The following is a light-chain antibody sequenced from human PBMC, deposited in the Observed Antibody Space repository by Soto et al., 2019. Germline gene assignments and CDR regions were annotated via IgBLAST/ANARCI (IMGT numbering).Light chain of an antibody. V-gene: IGKV1-39*01. CDR3: QQRYGTPLT. Sequence: DMEMTQSPSSLSASVGDRVTITCRASQSISNYLNWYQHKPGKVPKLLIYAASSLQSGVPTRFSGSGSGTDFTLTIISLQPEDFATYYCQQRYGTPLTFGGGTKIEI. CDR1: QSISNY. J-gene: IGKJ4*01. CDR2: AAS.